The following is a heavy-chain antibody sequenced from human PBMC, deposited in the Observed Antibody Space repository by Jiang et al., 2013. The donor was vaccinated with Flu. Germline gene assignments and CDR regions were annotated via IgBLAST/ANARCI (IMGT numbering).Heavy chain of an antibody. V-gene: IGHV1-58*01. Sequence: EVKKPGTSVKVSCKAFGFTFTSSAVQWVRQARGQRLEWIGWIVVGSGNTNYAQKFQERVTITRDMSTSTAYMELSSLRSEDTAVYYCAAAPYYDFWSGYSFDYWGQGTLVTVSS. CDR3: AAAPYYDFWSGYSFDY. J-gene: IGHJ4*02. CDR2: IVVGSGNT. CDR1: GFTFTSSA. D-gene: IGHD3-3*01.